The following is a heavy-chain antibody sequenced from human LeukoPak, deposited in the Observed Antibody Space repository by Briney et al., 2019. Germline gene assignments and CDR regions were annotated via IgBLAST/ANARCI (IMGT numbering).Heavy chain of an antibody. CDR3: AKDMEEQQRGAFDI. V-gene: IGHV3-9*01. Sequence: GGSLRLSCAASGFTFGDYAMHWVRQAPGKGLEWVSGISWNSGSIGYADSVKGRFTISRDNAKNSLYLQMNSLRAEDTALYYCAKDMEEQQRGAFDIWGQGTMVTVSS. CDR1: GFTFGDYA. CDR2: ISWNSGSI. D-gene: IGHD6-25*01. J-gene: IGHJ3*02.